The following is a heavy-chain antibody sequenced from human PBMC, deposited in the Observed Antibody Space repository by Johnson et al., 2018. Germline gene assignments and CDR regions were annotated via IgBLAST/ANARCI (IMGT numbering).Heavy chain of an antibody. Sequence: VQLVESGGGVVQTGRSLRLSCAASGFTFSSYGMHWVRQAPGKGLEWVAVISYDGSNKYYADSVKGRFTISRDNSKNTLYLQMNSLRAEDTAVYYCAKVPGDSYGYDYYGMDVWGQGTTVTVS. CDR1: GFTFSSYG. CDR3: AKVPGDSYGYDYYGMDV. D-gene: IGHD5-18*01. V-gene: IGHV3-30*18. CDR2: ISYDGSNK. J-gene: IGHJ6*02.